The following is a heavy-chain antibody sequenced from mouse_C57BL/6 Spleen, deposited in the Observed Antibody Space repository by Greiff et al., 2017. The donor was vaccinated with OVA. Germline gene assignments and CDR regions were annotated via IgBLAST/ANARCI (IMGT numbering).Heavy chain of an antibody. D-gene: IGHD4-1*02. CDR1: GSPIPNTY. V-gene: IGHV14-3*01. Sequence: FQLQESVAELVRPGASVKFSCTPSGSPIPNTYMPWVKQRPEQALEWIGRFDPAIGNTKYVPKFQGTATITADTSSNTAYLQLSSLTSDDTACYYCARCQLGLDYRGQGTTLTVAS. J-gene: IGHJ2*01. CDR3: ARCQLGLDY. CDR2: FDPAIGNT.